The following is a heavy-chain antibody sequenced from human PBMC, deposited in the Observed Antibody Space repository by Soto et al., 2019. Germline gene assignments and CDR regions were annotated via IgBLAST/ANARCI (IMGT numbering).Heavy chain of an antibody. CDR1: GFTFSSYS. V-gene: IGHV3-48*02. J-gene: IGHJ4*02. CDR3: AREISPYQVFPFDY. CDR2: ISSSSSTI. D-gene: IGHD2-21*01. Sequence: PGGSLRLSCAASGFTFSSYSMNWVRQAPGKGLEWVSYISSSSSTIYYPDSVKGRFTISRDNAKNSLYLQMNSLRDEDTAVYYCAREISPYQVFPFDYWGQGTLVTVS.